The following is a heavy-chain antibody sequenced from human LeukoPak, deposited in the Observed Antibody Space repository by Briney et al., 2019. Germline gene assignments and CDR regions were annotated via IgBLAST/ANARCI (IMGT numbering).Heavy chain of an antibody. CDR1: GFTFSSYV. CDR2: ISYDGGNK. V-gene: IGHV3-30*03. D-gene: IGHD6-25*01. Sequence: GGSLRLSCAASGFTFSSYVMHWVRQAPGKGLEWVAFISYDGGNKYYADSVKGRFTISRDNSKNTLYLQMNSLRAEDTAVYYCARVSAAAAGNYWGQGTLVTVSS. CDR3: ARVSAAAAGNY. J-gene: IGHJ4*02.